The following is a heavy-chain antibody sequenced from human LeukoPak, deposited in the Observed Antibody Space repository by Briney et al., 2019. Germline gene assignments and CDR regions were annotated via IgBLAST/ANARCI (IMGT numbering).Heavy chain of an antibody. D-gene: IGHD3-10*01. V-gene: IGHV4-59*01. J-gene: IGHJ4*02. CDR3: ARMSYYYGSGSYQYYFDY. CDR2: IYYSGST. CDR1: GGSISSYY. Sequence: SETLSLTCTVSGGSISSYYWSWIRQPPGKGLEWIGYIYYSGSTTYNPSLKSRVTISLDTSKNQFSLKLSSVTAAETAVYYCARMSYYYGSGSYQYYFDYWGQGTLVTVSS.